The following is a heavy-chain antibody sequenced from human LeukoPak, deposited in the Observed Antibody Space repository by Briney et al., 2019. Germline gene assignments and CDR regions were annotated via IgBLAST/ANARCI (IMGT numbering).Heavy chain of an antibody. D-gene: IGHD6-19*01. Sequence: TGGSLRLSCAASGFTFSSYAMSWVRQAPGKGLEWVSAISGSGGSTYYADSVKGRFTISGDNSKNTLYLQMNSLRAEDTAVYYCAKPIAVAGDTYYFDYWGQGTLVTVSS. CDR3: AKPIAVAGDTYYFDY. CDR2: ISGSGGST. CDR1: GFTFSSYA. J-gene: IGHJ4*02. V-gene: IGHV3-23*01.